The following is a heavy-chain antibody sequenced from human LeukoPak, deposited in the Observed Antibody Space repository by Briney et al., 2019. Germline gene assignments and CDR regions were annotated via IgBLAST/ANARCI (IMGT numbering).Heavy chain of an antibody. CDR1: GGSISSSSYY. V-gene: IGHV4-39*07. CDR2: IYYSGST. J-gene: IGHJ4*02. D-gene: IGHD1-1*01. Sequence: SETLSLTCTVSGGSISSSSYYWGWIRQPPGKGREWIGSIYYSGSTYYNPSLKSRVTISVDTSKNQFSLKLSSVTAADTAVYYCARDRTRTEAGGYYFDYWGQGTLVTVSS. CDR3: ARDRTRTEAGGYYFDY.